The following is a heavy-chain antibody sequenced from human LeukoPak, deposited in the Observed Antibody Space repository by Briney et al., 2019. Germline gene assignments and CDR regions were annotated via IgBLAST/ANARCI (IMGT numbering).Heavy chain of an antibody. CDR3: ARHKSDYGDYHAH. V-gene: IGHV4-61*05. D-gene: IGHD4-17*01. CDR2: IYYSGST. Sequence: KASETLSLTCTVSGGSISSSSYYWGWIRQPPGKGLEWIGYIYYSGSTNYNPSLKRRVTISEDRSMNQFSLKLSSVTAADTAVYYCARHKSDYGDYHAHWGQGTLVTVSS. CDR1: GGSISSSSYY. J-gene: IGHJ4*02.